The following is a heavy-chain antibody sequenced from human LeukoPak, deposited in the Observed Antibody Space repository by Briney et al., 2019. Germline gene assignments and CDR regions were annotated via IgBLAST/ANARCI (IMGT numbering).Heavy chain of an antibody. D-gene: IGHD6-19*01. CDR3: ARGSGLGVDY. V-gene: IGHV3-30*14. J-gene: IGHJ4*02. CDR2: ISYDGSNK. CDR1: GFTFSSYA. Sequence: GGSLRLSCAASGFTFSSYAMHWVRQAPGKGLEWVAVISYDGSNKYYADSVKGRFTISRDNSKNTLYLQMNSLRAEDTAVYYCARGSGLGVDYWGQGTLVTVSS.